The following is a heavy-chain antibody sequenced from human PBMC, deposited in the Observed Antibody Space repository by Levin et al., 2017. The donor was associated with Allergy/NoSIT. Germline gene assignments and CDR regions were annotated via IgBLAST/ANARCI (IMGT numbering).Heavy chain of an antibody. CDR1: GYTLTELS. Sequence: GESLKISCKVSGYTLTELSMHWVRQAPGKGLEWMGGFDPKDGETIYAPKFQGRVTMTEDTSTDTAYLELSSLRSDDTAVYYCATVIDMFRGVAFDSWGQGTLVTVSS. V-gene: IGHV1-24*01. CDR2: FDPKDGET. J-gene: IGHJ4*02. D-gene: IGHD3-10*01. CDR3: ATVIDMFRGVAFDS.